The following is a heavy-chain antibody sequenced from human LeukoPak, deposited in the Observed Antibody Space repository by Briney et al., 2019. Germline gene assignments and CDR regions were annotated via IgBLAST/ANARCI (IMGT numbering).Heavy chain of an antibody. CDR3: ATVQLAYCGGDCYELDY. CDR2: INPNSGGT. CDR1: GYTFTGYY. D-gene: IGHD2-21*02. J-gene: IGHJ4*02. Sequence: ASVKVSCKASGYTFTGYYMHWVRQAPGQGLEWMGWINPNSGGTNYAQKFQGRVTMTRDTSISTAYMELSRLRSDDTAVYYCATVQLAYCGGDCYELDYWGQGTLVTVSS. V-gene: IGHV1-2*02.